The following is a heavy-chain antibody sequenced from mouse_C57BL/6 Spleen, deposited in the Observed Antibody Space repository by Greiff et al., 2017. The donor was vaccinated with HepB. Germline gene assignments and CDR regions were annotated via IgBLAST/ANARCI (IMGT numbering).Heavy chain of an antibody. CDR1: GYTFTGYW. D-gene: IGHD2-4*01. CDR3: ARRAYDYDGGYYAMDY. Sequence: QVQLKESGAELMKPGASVKLSCKATGYTFTGYWIEWVKQRPGHGLEWIGEILPGSGSTNYNEKFKGKATFTADTSSNTAYMQLSSLTTEDSAIYYCARRAYDYDGGYYAMDYWGQGTSVTVSS. J-gene: IGHJ4*01. V-gene: IGHV1-9*01. CDR2: ILPGSGST.